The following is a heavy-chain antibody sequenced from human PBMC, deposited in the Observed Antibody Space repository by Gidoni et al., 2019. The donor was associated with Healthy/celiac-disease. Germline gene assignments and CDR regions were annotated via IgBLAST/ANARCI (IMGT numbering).Heavy chain of an antibody. CDR3: AKDIRTSYYYYGMDV. V-gene: IGHV3-9*01. CDR2: ISWNSGSI. Sequence: EVQLVESGGGLVRLGRSLRLSFAASAFTFDHYAMSWVRQAPGKGLEWVCGISWNSGSIGYADSVKGRFLISRDNAKNSLYLQMNSLRAEDTALYYCAKDIRTSYYYYGMDVWGQGTTVTVSS. CDR1: AFTFDHYA. J-gene: IGHJ6*02.